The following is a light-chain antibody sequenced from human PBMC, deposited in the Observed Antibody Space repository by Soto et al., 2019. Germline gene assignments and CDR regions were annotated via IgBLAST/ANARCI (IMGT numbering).Light chain of an antibody. CDR3: QHYETFSWT. CDR1: QDMDVS. V-gene: IGKV1-5*01. J-gene: IGKJ1*01. Sequence: DIQMTQFPSTLTASVGDRVTITCRASQDMDVSLAWFQQRPGEAPKLLIFAASGLESGVPSTFSGSGSGTEFTLTISSVQPEDFATYFCQHYETFSWTFGQGTKVEMK. CDR2: AAS.